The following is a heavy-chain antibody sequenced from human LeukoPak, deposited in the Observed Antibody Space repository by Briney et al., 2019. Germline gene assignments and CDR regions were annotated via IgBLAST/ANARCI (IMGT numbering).Heavy chain of an antibody. CDR1: GFTFSSYG. V-gene: IGHV3-30*02. D-gene: IGHD1-26*01. Sequence: GGSLRLSCAASGFTFSSYGMHWVRQAPGKGLEWVAVIWYDGSNKYYADSVKGRFTISRDPSKNTLSLQMNSLRAEDTAVYYCAKDLRGSYYPDCWGQGTLVTVSS. J-gene: IGHJ4*02. CDR3: AKDLRGSYYPDC. CDR2: IWYDGSNK.